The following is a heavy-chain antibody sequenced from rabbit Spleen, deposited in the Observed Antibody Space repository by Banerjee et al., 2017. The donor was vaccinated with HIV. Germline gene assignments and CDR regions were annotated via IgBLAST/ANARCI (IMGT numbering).Heavy chain of an antibody. CDR2: IEPIFGNT. CDR3: VRDLGYDDYSEKGYFNL. CDR1: GLDFSGDSY. J-gene: IGHJ4*01. D-gene: IGHD2-1*01. Sequence: QSLEESGGDLVKPGASPTLTCKASGLDFSGDSYDSYMCWVRQAPGKGLEWIGYIEPIFGNTYYANWVNGRFTISSHNAQNTLYLQLNSLTAADTATYFCVRDLGYDDYSEKGYFNLWGPGTLVTVS. V-gene: IGHV1S43*01.